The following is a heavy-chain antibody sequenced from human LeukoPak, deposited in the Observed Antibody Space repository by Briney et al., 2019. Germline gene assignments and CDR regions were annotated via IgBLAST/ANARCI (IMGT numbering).Heavy chain of an antibody. Sequence: SETLSLTCAVYGGSFSGYYWSWIRQPPGKGLEWIGEINHSGSTNYNPSLKSRVTISVDTSKNQFSLKLSSVTAADTAVYYCARGPSQQQPVLYYYYYMDVWGKGTTVTVSS. D-gene: IGHD6-13*01. CDR3: ARGPSQQQPVLYYYYYMDV. J-gene: IGHJ6*03. CDR1: GGSFSGYY. CDR2: INHSGST. V-gene: IGHV4-34*01.